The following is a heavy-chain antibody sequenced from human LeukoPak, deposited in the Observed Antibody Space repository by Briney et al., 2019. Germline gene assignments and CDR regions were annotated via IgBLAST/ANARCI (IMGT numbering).Heavy chain of an antibody. J-gene: IGHJ4*02. CDR2: MNPNSGAT. Sequence: ASVKVSCKATGYSFTSYDINWVRQAAGQGLEWMGWMNPNSGATGYVQKFQGRVTMTRSTSIRTAYMELSSLRSEDTAVYYCTRSVRDGTIDYWGQGTLVTVSS. V-gene: IGHV1-8*01. D-gene: IGHD5-24*01. CDR3: TRSVRDGTIDY. CDR1: GYSFTSYD.